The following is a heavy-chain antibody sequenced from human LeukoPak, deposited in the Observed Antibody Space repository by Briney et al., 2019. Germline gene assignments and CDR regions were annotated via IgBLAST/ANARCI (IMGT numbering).Heavy chain of an antibody. D-gene: IGHD3-22*01. CDR2: ISSSGSTI. V-gene: IGHV3-11*04. J-gene: IGHJ4*02. Sequence: GGSLRLSRAASGSTFSDYYMSWIRQAPGKGLEWVSYISSSGSTIYYADSVKGRFTISRDNAKNSLYLQMNSLRAEDTAVYYCARVDATYYYDSSGYYLDYWGQGTLVTVSS. CDR1: GSTFSDYY. CDR3: ARVDATYYYDSSGYYLDY.